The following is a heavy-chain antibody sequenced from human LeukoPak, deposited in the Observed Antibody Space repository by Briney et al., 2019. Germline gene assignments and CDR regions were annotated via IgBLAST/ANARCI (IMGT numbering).Heavy chain of an antibody. D-gene: IGHD6-19*01. V-gene: IGHV1-2*02. J-gene: IGHJ4*02. CDR3: ARRYSSGWYLDY. Sequence: ASVKVSCKASGYTFTGYYMHWVRQAPGQGLEWMGWINPNSGGTNYAQKFQGRVTMTRDTSISTAYMELSWLRSDDTAVYYCARRYSSGWYLDYWGQGTLVTVSS. CDR1: GYTFTGYY. CDR2: INPNSGGT.